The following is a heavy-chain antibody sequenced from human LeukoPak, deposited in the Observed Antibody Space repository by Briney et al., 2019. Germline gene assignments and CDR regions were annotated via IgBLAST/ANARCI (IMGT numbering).Heavy chain of an antibody. J-gene: IGHJ4*02. CDR1: GFTFSGST. D-gene: IGHD1-26*01. V-gene: IGHV3-21*01. Sequence: GGSLRLSCAASGFTFSGSTMNGVRQAPGKALEWVSFISTSSSYIYYADSVRGRFTISRDNAKNSLYLQMNSLRAEDTAVYYCASLGRSFDYWGQGTLVTVSS. CDR2: ISTSSSYI. CDR3: ASLGRSFDY.